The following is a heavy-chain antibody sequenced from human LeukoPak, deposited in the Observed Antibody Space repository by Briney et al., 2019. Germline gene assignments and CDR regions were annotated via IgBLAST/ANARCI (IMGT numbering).Heavy chain of an antibody. J-gene: IGHJ4*02. CDR1: GGSISSYY. Sequence: SETLSLTCTVSGGSISSYYWSWIRQPPGKGLEWIGYIYDSGSTNYNPSLKSRVTISVDTSKNQFSLKLRSVTAADTAVYYCARQIRSAGFGESRYYFDSWGQGTLVTVSS. V-gene: IGHV4-59*08. CDR3: ARQIRSAGFGESRYYFDS. CDR2: IYDSGST. D-gene: IGHD3-10*01.